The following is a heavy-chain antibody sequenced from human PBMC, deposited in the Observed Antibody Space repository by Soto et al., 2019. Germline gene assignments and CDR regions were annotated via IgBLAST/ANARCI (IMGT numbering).Heavy chain of an antibody. CDR3: AKAGAYCGGDCYYGGFDY. D-gene: IGHD2-21*02. Sequence: QVQLAESGGGVVQPGRSLRLSCAASGFTFSSYGMHWVRQAPGKGLEWVAVISYDGSNKYYADSVKGRFTISRDNSNNTLYLEMNSLRAEDTAVYYCAKAGAYCGGDCYYGGFDYWGQGTLVTVSS. V-gene: IGHV3-30*18. CDR1: GFTFSSYG. J-gene: IGHJ4*02. CDR2: ISYDGSNK.